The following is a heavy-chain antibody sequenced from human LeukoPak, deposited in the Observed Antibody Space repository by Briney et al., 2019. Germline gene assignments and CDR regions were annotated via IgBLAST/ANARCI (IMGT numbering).Heavy chain of an antibody. D-gene: IGHD3-10*01. Sequence: GGSLRLSCAASGFTFDDYAMHWVRQAPGKGLEWVSGISWNSGSIGYADSVKGRFTISRDNAKNSLYLQMNGLRAEDTALYYCAKDISRYYGSGSDYWGQGTLVTVSS. CDR3: AKDISRYYGSGSDY. J-gene: IGHJ4*02. CDR1: GFTFDDYA. CDR2: ISWNSGSI. V-gene: IGHV3-9*01.